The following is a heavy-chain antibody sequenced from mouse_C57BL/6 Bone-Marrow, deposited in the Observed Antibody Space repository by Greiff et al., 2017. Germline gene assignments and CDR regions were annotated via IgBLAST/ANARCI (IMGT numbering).Heavy chain of an antibody. Sequence: EVHLVESGGGLVQPGGSLKLSCAASGFTFSDYGMAWVRQAPRKGPEWVAFISNLAYSIYYADTGTGRFTISRENAKNTLYLEMSGLRSEDTAMYYCARRAYGSIWYFDVWGTGTTVTVSS. V-gene: IGHV5-15*01. CDR1: GFTFSDYG. D-gene: IGHD1-1*01. J-gene: IGHJ1*03. CDR3: ARRAYGSIWYFDV. CDR2: ISNLAYSI.